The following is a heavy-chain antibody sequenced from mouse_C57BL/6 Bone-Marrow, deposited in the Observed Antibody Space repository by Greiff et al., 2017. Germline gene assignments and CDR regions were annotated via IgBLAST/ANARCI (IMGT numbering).Heavy chain of an antibody. CDR1: GFNIKDDY. V-gene: IGHV14-4*01. J-gene: IGHJ3*01. D-gene: IGHD3-3*01. Sequence: VQLQQPGAELVKPGASVKLSCTASGFNIKDDYMHWVKQRPEQGLEWIGWIDPENGDTAYASKFQGKAPITADTSSNTAYLQLSSLTSEDTAVYYCTLGGFAYWGQGTLVTVSA. CDR2: IDPENGDT. CDR3: TLGGFAY.